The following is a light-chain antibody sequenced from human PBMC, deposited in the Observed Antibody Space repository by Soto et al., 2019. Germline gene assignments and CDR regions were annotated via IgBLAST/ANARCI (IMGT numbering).Light chain of an antibody. CDR1: QSISSW. CDR2: DAS. Sequence: DIQMTQSPSTLSASVGDRVTITCRASQSISSWLAWYQQKPGKAPKLLIYDASSLESGVQSRFSGSRSGTEFTLTISSLQPDDFATYYCQQYNSYLWTFGQGTKVEIK. J-gene: IGKJ1*01. V-gene: IGKV1-5*01. CDR3: QQYNSYLWT.